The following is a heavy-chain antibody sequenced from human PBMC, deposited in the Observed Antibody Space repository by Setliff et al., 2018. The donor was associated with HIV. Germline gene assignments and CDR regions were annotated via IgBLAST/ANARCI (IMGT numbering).Heavy chain of an antibody. CDR3: ARGGGITWRSYSFDY. CDR1: GESFSDYY. V-gene: IGHV4-34*01. CDR2: INHSEST. D-gene: IGHD3-10*01. Sequence: SETLSLTCAVYGESFSDYYWSGIRQPPGKGLEWIGEINHSESTNYNPSLKSRVTVSVDTSKKQFPLRLSSVSAADTALYYCARGGGITWRSYSFDYWGHGTPVTVSS. J-gene: IGHJ4*01.